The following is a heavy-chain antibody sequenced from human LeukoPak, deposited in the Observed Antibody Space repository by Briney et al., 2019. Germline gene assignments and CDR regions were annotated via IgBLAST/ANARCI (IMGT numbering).Heavy chain of an antibody. CDR2: INPDSGGT. D-gene: IGHD2/OR15-2a*01. Sequence: GASVNLSCKASGYTFTVNNMHLGRQSPGQRRELMRWINPDSGGTNNAQKFQCMVTMTRGTSISTAYMEMRRLRSHDTAVYYCAITFYDTLDSDAFDFWGRGTMLMVSS. V-gene: IGHV1-2*02. J-gene: IGHJ3*01. CDR1: GYTFTVNN. CDR3: AITFYDTLDSDAFDF.